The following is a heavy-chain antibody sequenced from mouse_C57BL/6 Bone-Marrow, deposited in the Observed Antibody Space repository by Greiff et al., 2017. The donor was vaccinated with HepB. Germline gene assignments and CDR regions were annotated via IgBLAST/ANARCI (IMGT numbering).Heavy chain of an antibody. D-gene: IGHD2-5*01. CDR3: ARPYYSNFYAMDY. V-gene: IGHV1-61*01. Sequence: QVQLQQPGAELVRPGSSVKLSCKASGYTFTSYWMDWVKQRPGQGLEWIGNIYPSDSETHYNQKFKDKATLTVDKSSSTAYMQLSSLTSEDSAVYYCARPYYSNFYAMDYWGQGTSVTVSS. CDR2: IYPSDSET. CDR1: GYTFTSYW. J-gene: IGHJ4*01.